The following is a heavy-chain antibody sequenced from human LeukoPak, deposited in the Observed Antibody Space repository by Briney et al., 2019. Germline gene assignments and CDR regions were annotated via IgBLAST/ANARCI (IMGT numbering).Heavy chain of an antibody. CDR2: INHSGNT. Sequence: SETLSLTCAVSGGSFSGYYWSWIRQSPGKGLEWIGEINHSGNTNYNPSLKSRVTISVDTSKNQFSLKLSSVTAADTAVYYCARGGYYYDSSGYYPPYYFDYWGQGTLVTVSS. CDR3: ARGGYYYDSSGYYPPYYFDY. V-gene: IGHV4-34*01. J-gene: IGHJ4*02. D-gene: IGHD3-22*01. CDR1: GGSFSGYY.